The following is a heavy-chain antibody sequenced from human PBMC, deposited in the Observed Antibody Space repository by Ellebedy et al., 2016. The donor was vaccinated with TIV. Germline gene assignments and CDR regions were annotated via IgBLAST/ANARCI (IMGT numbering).Heavy chain of an antibody. D-gene: IGHD3-10*01. J-gene: IGHJ4*02. V-gene: IGHV3-11*04. CDR1: GVIFSGSY. Sequence: GESLKISCVVSGVIFSGSYMSWIRQAPGKGLEWISYISPSSDAIYYADSVKGRFTISRDNAKNTLYLQMNSLRVEDTAVYFCSRDTFGPLDFWGQGTLASVSS. CDR3: SRDTFGPLDF. CDR2: ISPSSDAI.